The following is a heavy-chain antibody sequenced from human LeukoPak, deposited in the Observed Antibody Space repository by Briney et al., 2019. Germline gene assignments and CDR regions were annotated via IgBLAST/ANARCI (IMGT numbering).Heavy chain of an antibody. CDR1: GFTFRGFG. J-gene: IGHJ6*02. CDR2: ISYDGSKK. Sequence: GGSLRLSCAASGFTFRGFGMHWVRQAPGKGLEWVASISYDGSKKYYADSVKGRFTISSDNSKNTLYLQMNSLRAEDTAVYYCAKPLGYCSSTTCSEAPYYYYGMDVWGQGTTVTVSS. D-gene: IGHD2-2*01. V-gene: IGHV3-30*18. CDR3: AKPLGYCSSTTCSEAPYYYYGMDV.